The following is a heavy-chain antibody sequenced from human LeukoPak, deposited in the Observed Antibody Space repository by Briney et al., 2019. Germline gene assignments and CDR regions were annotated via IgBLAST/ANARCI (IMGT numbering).Heavy chain of an antibody. Sequence: PGGSLRLSCAGTGFTFSSYWMTWVRQAPGNGLEWVANINQDGSEKYFVASVKGRFTISRDNRKNSVYLQMNSLRAEDTAVYYCARDLTPYGGNSYYFDYWGQGTLVTVSS. CDR1: GFTFSSYW. CDR2: INQDGSEK. D-gene: IGHD4-23*01. CDR3: ARDLTPYGGNSYYFDY. J-gene: IGHJ4*02. V-gene: IGHV3-7*01.